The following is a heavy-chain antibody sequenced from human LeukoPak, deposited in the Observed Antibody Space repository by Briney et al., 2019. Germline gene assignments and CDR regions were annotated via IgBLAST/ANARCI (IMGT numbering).Heavy chain of an antibody. CDR1: GFTFSSYS. CDR2: ISSSSSYI. D-gene: IGHD4-17*01. J-gene: IGHJ3*02. V-gene: IGHV3-21*01. Sequence: PGGSLTLSCAASGFTFSSYSMNWVRQAPGKGLEWVSSISSSSSYIYYADSVKGRFTISRDNAKNSLYLQMNSLRAEDTAVYYCARGYGDYALGAFDIWGQGTMVTVSS. CDR3: ARGYGDYALGAFDI.